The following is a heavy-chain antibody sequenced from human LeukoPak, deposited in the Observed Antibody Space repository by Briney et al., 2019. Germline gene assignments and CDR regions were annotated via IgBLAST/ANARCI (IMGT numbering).Heavy chain of an antibody. CDR3: ARDLDWVFDL. Sequence: ASVKVSCKASGYTFTDYNFSWVRQAPGQGLEWMGWISTYNGNTKYAQNLQGRVTMTTDTSTSTAYMELRSLRSDGTAVYYCARDLDWVFDLWGRGTLVTVPS. CDR1: GYTFTDYN. J-gene: IGHJ2*01. D-gene: IGHD3-9*01. V-gene: IGHV1-18*01. CDR2: ISTYNGNT.